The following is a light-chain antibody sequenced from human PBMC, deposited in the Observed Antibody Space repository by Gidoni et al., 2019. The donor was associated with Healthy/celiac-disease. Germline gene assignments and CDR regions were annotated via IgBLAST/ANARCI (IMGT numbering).Light chain of an antibody. Sequence: EIGLTQSPGTLSLSPGESATLSCRASQSVSSSYLAWYQQTPGQDPRLLIYGASSRATGIPDRFIGSGSGTDFTLTISRLEPEDFAVYYCQQYGSSPYTFGQGTKLEIK. CDR1: QSVSSSY. CDR2: GAS. CDR3: QQYGSSPYT. J-gene: IGKJ2*01. V-gene: IGKV3-20*01.